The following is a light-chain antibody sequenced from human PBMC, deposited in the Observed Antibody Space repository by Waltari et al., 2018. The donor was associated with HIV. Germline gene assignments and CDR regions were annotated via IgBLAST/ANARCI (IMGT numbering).Light chain of an antibody. Sequence: IQMSQSPTSMSPSIGDNVTMICRASQVIHRDLSWYQQKPGKSPKLVIHHASKLQSGVSPRFSASGSGAAFALAISNLQLEDFATYYCQQANSFPHTFGQGTKL. CDR2: HAS. CDR3: QQANSFPHT. V-gene: IGKV1-12*01. CDR1: QVIHRD. J-gene: IGKJ2*01.